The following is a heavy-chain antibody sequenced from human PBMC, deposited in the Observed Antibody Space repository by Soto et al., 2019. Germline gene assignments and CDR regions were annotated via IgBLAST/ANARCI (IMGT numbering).Heavy chain of an antibody. J-gene: IGHJ5*02. Sequence: SETLSLTCTVSGGSISSYYWSWIRQPPGKGLEWIGYIYYSGSTNYNPSLKSRVTISLDTSKNQFSLKLSSVTAADTAVYYCARGILGYCSSTSWGNWFDPGGQGTLVTVSS. V-gene: IGHV4-59*01. CDR2: IYYSGST. D-gene: IGHD2-2*01. CDR1: GGSISSYY. CDR3: ARGILGYCSSTSWGNWFDP.